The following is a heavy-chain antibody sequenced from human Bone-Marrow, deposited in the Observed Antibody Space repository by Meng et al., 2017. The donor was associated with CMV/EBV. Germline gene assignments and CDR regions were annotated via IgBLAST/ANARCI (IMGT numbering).Heavy chain of an antibody. CDR3: ARDRRDYYDIGYAFDI. V-gene: IGHV1-69*04. Sequence: SVKVSCKASGGTFSSYTISWVRQAPGQGLEWMGRIIPILGIANYAQKFQGRVTITADKSTSTAYMELSSLRSEDTAVYYCARDRRDYYDIGYAFDIWGQGTMATVSS. D-gene: IGHD3-22*01. CDR2: IIPILGIA. CDR1: GGTFSSYT. J-gene: IGHJ3*02.